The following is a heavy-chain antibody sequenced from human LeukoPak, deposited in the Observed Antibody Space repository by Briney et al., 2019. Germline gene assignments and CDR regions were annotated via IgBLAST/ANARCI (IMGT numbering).Heavy chain of an antibody. CDR3: ARGRIVVVPAAYTRFDY. D-gene: IGHD2-2*01. V-gene: IGHV4-34*01. Sequence: SETLSLTCAVYGGSFSGYYWSWIRHPPGKGLEWIGEINHSGSTNYNPSLKSRVTISVDTSKNQFSLKLSSVTAADTAVYYCARGRIVVVPAAYTRFDYWGQGTLVTVSS. CDR1: GGSFSGYY. CDR2: INHSGST. J-gene: IGHJ4*02.